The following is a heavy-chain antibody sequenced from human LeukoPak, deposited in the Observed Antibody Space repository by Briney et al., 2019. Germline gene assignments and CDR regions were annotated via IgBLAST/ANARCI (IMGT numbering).Heavy chain of an antibody. J-gene: IGHJ4*02. Sequence: SETLSLTCAVYGGSFSGYYWSWIRQPPGKGLEWIGEINHSGSTNYNPSLKSRVTISVDTSKNQFSLKLSSVTAADTAVYYCARTLLWSGYNYWGQGTLVTVSS. CDR2: INHSGST. D-gene: IGHD3-3*01. V-gene: IGHV4-34*01. CDR1: GGSFSGYY. CDR3: ARTLLWSGYNY.